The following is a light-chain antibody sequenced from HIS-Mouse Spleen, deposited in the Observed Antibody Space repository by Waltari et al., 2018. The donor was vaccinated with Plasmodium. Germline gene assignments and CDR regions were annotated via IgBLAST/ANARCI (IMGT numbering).Light chain of an antibody. CDR1: SSDVGGYNY. Sequence: QSALTQPRSVSGSPGQSVTISCTGTSSDVGGYNYVSWYQQHPGKAPKLMIYDVSKRPSGVPDRFSGSKSGNTASRTISGLQAEDEADDYCCSYAGSYTFVFGTGTKVTVL. CDR3: CSYAGSYTFV. J-gene: IGLJ1*01. V-gene: IGLV2-11*01. CDR2: DVS.